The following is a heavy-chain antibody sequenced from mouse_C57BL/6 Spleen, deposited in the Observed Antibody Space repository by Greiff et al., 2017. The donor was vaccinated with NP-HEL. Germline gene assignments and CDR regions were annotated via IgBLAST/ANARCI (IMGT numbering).Heavy chain of an antibody. CDR1: GFTFSDYG. D-gene: IGHD1-1*01. J-gene: IGHJ4*01. V-gene: IGHV5-17*01. CDR3: ARGSVVEGYYAMDY. Sequence: EVQGVESGGGLVKPGGSLKLSCAASGFTFSDYGMHWVRQAPEKGLEWVAYISSGSSTIYYADTVKGRFTISRDNAKNTLFLQMTSLRSEDTAMYYCARGSVVEGYYAMDYWGQGTSVTVSS. CDR2: ISSGSSTI.